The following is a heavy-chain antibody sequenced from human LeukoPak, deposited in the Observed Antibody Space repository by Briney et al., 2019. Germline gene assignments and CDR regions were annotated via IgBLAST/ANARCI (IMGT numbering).Heavy chain of an antibody. D-gene: IGHD6-19*01. J-gene: IGHJ1*01. CDR1: GGSISSGGYY. V-gene: IGHV4-30-2*01. CDR2: IYHSGST. CDR3: AMSIGWYSVAEYFQR. Sequence: PSETLSLTCTVSGGSISSGGYYWSWIRQPPGKGLEWIGYIYHSGSTYYNPSLKSRVTISVDRSKNQFSLKLSSVTAADTAVYYCAMSIGWYSVAEYFQRWGQGTLVTVSS.